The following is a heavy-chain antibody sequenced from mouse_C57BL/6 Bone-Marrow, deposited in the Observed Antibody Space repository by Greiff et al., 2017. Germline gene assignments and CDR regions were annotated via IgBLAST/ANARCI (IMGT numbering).Heavy chain of an antibody. Sequence: QVQLQQPGAELVKPGASVKLSCKASGYTFTSYWMHWVKQRPGKGLEWIGMIHPTSGSTNYNEKFKSKATLTVDKSSSTAYMQLSSLTSEDSAVYYCARPANWAWFAYWGQGTLVTVSA. D-gene: IGHD4-1*01. CDR1: GYTFTSYW. V-gene: IGHV1-64*01. CDR2: IHPTSGST. CDR3: ARPANWAWFAY. J-gene: IGHJ3*01.